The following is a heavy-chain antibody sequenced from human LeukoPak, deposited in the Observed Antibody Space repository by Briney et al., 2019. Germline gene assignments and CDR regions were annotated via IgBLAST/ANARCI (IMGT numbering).Heavy chain of an antibody. CDR1: AFTFSGFW. Sequence: GGSLRLSCAASAFTFSGFWMSWVRQAPGKGLEWVANINQDGSEKYYVDSVKGRFTISRDNAKSSLYLQMNSLRAEDTAVYYCARDQVGPEDWGQGTLVTVSS. J-gene: IGHJ4*02. CDR3: ARDQVGPED. V-gene: IGHV3-7*01. CDR2: INQDGSEK. D-gene: IGHD1-26*01.